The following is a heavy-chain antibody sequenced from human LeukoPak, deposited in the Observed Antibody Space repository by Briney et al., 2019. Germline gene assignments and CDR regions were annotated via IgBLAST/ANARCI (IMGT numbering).Heavy chain of an antibody. D-gene: IGHD5-24*01. J-gene: IGHJ4*02. CDR3: ARDPMATIGDYFDY. CDR2: ISSSSSYI. V-gene: IGHV3-21*05. Sequence: GGSLRLSCAPSVFTFSSYSMNWVRQAPGQGLESVSYISSSSSYIYYADSVKDRFTISRDNAKHSLYLQMNSLSAEDTAVYYCARDPMATIGDYFDYWGQGTLVSVSS. CDR1: VFTFSSYS.